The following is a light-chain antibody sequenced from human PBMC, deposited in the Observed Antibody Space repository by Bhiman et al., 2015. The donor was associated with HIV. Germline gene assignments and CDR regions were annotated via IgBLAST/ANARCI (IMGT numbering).Light chain of an antibody. CDR1: SSNIGSNT. J-gene: IGLJ1*01. Sequence: QSVLTQPPSMSGTPGQRVSISCSGSSSNIGSNTVNWYQRLPGTAPKLLIYRSNLRPSGVPDRFSGSKSGTSASLAISGLQPEDEADYHCAVWDDSLNGYVFGTGTKVTVV. CDR3: AVWDDSLNGYV. V-gene: IGLV1-44*01. CDR2: RSN.